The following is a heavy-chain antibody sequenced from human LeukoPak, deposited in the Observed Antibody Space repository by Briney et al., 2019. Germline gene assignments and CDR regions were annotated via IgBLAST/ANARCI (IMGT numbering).Heavy chain of an antibody. Sequence: GGSLRLSCAASGFTFSSYAMHWVRQAPGKGLEWVAVISYDGSNKYYADSVKGRFTISRDNSKNTLYLQMNSLKTEDTAVYYCTTVPFGSDDYWGQGTLVTVSS. CDR3: TTVPFGSDDY. D-gene: IGHD3-10*01. V-gene: IGHV3-30-3*01. CDR1: GFTFSSYA. CDR2: ISYDGSNK. J-gene: IGHJ4*02.